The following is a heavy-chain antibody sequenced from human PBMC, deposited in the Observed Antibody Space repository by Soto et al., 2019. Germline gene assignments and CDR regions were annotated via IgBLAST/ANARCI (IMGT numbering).Heavy chain of an antibody. J-gene: IGHJ5*02. CDR3: ARDGGVQARFDP. V-gene: IGHV1-18*04. CDR2: ITAYNGNT. D-gene: IGHD2-8*02. Sequence: ASVKVSCKASGYTFTYRYLHWVRQAPGQALEWMGWITAYNGNTNYAQKLQDRVTMTTDTSTSTAYMELRSLRSDDTAVYYCARDGGVQARFDPWGQGTLVTVSS. CDR1: GYTFTYRY.